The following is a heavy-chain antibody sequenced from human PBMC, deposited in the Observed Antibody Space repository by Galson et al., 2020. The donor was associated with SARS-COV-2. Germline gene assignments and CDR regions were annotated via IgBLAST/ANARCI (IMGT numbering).Heavy chain of an antibody. J-gene: IGHJ4*02. V-gene: IGHV3-49*03. Sequence: GGSLRLSCTASGFTFGDYAMSWFRQAPGKGLEWEGFIRSKAYGGTTEYAASVKGRFTISRDDSKSIAYLQMNSLKTEDTAVYYCTRATYYYGSGSYSGLDYWGQGTLVTVSS. CDR2: IRSKAYGGTT. CDR3: TRATYYYGSGSYSGLDY. D-gene: IGHD3-10*01. CDR1: GFTFGDYA.